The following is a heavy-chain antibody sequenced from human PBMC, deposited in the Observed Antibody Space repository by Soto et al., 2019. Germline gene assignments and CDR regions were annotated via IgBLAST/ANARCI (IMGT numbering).Heavy chain of an antibody. D-gene: IGHD6-13*01. V-gene: IGHV3-23*01. CDR2: ISGSGGST. CDR1: GFTFSSYA. J-gene: IGHJ1*01. Sequence: EVQLLESGGGLVQPGGSLRLSCAASGFTFSSYAMSWVRQAPGKGLEWVSAISGSGGSTYYADSVKGRFTISRDNSKKTLYLQMNSLTAENTAVYYSAKDLGPSGPLGLQQLMNNAEYFQHWGQGTLVTVSS. CDR3: AKDLGPSGPLGLQQLMNNAEYFQH.